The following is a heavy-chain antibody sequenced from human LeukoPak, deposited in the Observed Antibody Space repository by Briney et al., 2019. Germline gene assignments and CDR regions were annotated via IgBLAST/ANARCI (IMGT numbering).Heavy chain of an antibody. CDR2: IIPIFGTA. Sequence: ASVKVSCKASGGTFSGYAISWVRQAPGQGLEWMGGIIPIFGTANYAQKFQGRVTITADESTSTAYMELSSLRSEDTAVYYCARAKLGYCSSTSCSYYYYGMDVWGQGTTVTVSS. V-gene: IGHV1-69*13. D-gene: IGHD2-2*01. CDR1: GGTFSGYA. CDR3: ARAKLGYCSSTSCSYYYYGMDV. J-gene: IGHJ6*02.